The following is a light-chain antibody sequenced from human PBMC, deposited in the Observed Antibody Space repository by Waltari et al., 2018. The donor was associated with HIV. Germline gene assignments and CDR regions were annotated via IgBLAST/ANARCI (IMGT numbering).Light chain of an antibody. Sequence: DIQMTQSPSPLSATVGDRVIITCRTSQTIKTYLSWYQQKPGKAPKLLIYGATSLQSGVPARFSGIGAGTDFALIISSLQPEDYATYFCQQTYTLPLTFGQGTRLETK. CDR3: QQTYTLPLT. V-gene: IGKV1-39*01. J-gene: IGKJ5*01. CDR1: QTIKTY. CDR2: GAT.